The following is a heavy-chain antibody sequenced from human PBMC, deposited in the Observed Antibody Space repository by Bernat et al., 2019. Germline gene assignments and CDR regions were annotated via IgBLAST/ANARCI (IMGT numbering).Heavy chain of an antibody. D-gene: IGHD3-16*01. CDR3: ARQRVGSNWYRGGMAY. Sequence: QVQLQESGPGLVKPSGTLSLTCAVPGDSISSSNWWSWVRQPPGKGLEWIGEIYHSGSTNYNPSLKSRVTISVDKSKNQFSLKLSSVTAADTAVYYCARQRVGSNWYRGGMAYWGQGTLVTVSS. CDR2: IYHSGST. V-gene: IGHV4-4*02. CDR1: GDSISSSNW. J-gene: IGHJ4*02.